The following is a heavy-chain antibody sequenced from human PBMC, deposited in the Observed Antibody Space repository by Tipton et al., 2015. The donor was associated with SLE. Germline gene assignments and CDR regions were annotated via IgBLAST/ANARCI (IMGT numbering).Heavy chain of an antibody. V-gene: IGHV4-38-2*01. CDR1: TYSISNGHY. CDR2: VYHTGNT. Sequence: TLSLTCSVSTYSISNGHYWAWVRQPPGKGLEWIGTVYHTGNTYYNPSLKSRVTISVDTSKNQFSLKLSSVTAADTAVYYCSRLVGAAGTGYSYYFMDVWGKGTTVTVSS. CDR3: SRLVGAAGTGYSYYFMDV. J-gene: IGHJ6*03. D-gene: IGHD6-13*01.